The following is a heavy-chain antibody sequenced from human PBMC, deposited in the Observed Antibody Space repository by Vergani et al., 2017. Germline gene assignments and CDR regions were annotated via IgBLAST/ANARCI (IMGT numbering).Heavy chain of an antibody. CDR3: ARDFLTRVTTLDYYYMGV. CDR1: GFTFSTFG. D-gene: IGHD1-1*01. J-gene: IGHJ6*03. CDR2: ISYDGNKK. V-gene: IGHV3-30*03. Sequence: QVQLVESGGGVVQPGRSLRLSCAASGFTFSTFGMHWVRRALGKGLEWVAVISYDGNKKNYADSVKGRFTISRDNSKNTLYLEMNALRAEDTAVYYCARDFLTRVTTLDYYYMGVWGKGTTVTVSS.